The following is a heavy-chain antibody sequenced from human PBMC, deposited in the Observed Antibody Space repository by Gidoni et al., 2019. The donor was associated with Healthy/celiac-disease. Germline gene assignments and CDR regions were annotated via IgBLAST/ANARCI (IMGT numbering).Heavy chain of an antibody. J-gene: IGHJ6*02. CDR3: ARDQGWMGASYYYYGMDV. CDR2: IYTSGST. Sequence: QVQLQESGPGLVKPSETLSLTCTVSGGSISSYYWSWIRQPAGKGLEWIGRIYTSGSTNYNPSLKSRVTMSVDTSKNQFSLKLSSVTAADTAVYYCARDQGWMGASYYYYGMDVWGQGTTVTVSS. D-gene: IGHD1-26*01. CDR1: GGSISSYY. V-gene: IGHV4-4*07.